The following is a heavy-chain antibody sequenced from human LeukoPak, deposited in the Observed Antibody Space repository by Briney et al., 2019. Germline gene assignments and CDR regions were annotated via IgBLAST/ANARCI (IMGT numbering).Heavy chain of an antibody. Sequence: GASVKVSCKASGYTFTKYYIHWVRQAPGQGLEWMGLINPGGDNTNYAQNFQGRVTMTRNTSINTAYMELSSLRSEDTAVYYCARVWVDHYYYYMDVWGKGTTVTISS. CDR2: INPGGDNT. V-gene: IGHV1-46*01. J-gene: IGHJ6*03. CDR1: GYTFTKYY. D-gene: IGHD5-12*01. CDR3: ARVWVDHYYYYMDV.